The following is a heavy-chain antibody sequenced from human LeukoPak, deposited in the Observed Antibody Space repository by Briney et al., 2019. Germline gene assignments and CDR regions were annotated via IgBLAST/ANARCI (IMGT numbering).Heavy chain of an antibody. V-gene: IGHV4-59*01. CDR2: IYYSGNT. CDR3: ARGDTTGSNYFDP. D-gene: IGHD4/OR15-4a*01. J-gene: IGHJ5*02. CDR1: GGSISSYY. Sequence: SESLSPTCTVSGGSISSYYWNWIRQPPGRGLEWIGYIYYSGNTNYNPSLKSRITISVDTSKKQFSLRLSSVTAADTAVYYCARGDTTGSNYFDPWGQGTLVTVSS.